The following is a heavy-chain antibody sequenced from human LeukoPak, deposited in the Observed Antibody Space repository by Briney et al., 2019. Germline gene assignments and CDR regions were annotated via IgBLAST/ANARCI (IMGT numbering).Heavy chain of an antibody. CDR3: ARDHSARVEQWLVRGYYFDY. J-gene: IGHJ4*02. Sequence: ASVKVSCKASGGTFSSYAISWVRQAPGQGLEWMGGIIPIFGTANYAQKFQGRVTITADESTSTAYMELSSLRSEDTAVYYCARDHSARVEQWLVRGYYFDYWGQGTLVTVSS. CDR2: IIPIFGTA. D-gene: IGHD6-19*01. V-gene: IGHV1-69*13. CDR1: GGTFSSYA.